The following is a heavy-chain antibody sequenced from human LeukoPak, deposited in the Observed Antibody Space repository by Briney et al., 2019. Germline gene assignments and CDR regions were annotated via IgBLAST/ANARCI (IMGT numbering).Heavy chain of an antibody. CDR1: GYTFTSYA. D-gene: IGHD3-3*01. V-gene: IGHV7-4-1*02. Sequence: ASVKVSCKASGYTFTSYAMNWVRQAPGQGLEWMGWINTNTGNPTYAQGFTGRFVFSLDTSVSTAYLQISSLKAEDTAVYYCARTLGDFWSGYYVPRGDRQHSCFDYWGQGTLVTVSS. CDR3: ARTLGDFWSGYYVPRGDRQHSCFDY. CDR2: INTNTGNP. J-gene: IGHJ4*02.